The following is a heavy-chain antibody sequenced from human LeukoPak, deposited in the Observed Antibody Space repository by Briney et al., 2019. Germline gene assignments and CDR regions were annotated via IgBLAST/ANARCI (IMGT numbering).Heavy chain of an antibody. CDR2: INPNSGGT. CDR3: ARALTRDDLSYYYYGMDV. J-gene: IGHJ6*02. CDR1: GYTFTGYY. D-gene: IGHD5-24*01. V-gene: IGHV1-2*04. Sequence: ASVKVSCKASGYTFTGYYMHWVRQAPGQGLEWMGWINPNSGGTNYARKFQGWVAMTRDTSISTAYMELSRLRSDDTAVYYCARALTRDDLSYYYYGMDVWGQGTTVTVSS.